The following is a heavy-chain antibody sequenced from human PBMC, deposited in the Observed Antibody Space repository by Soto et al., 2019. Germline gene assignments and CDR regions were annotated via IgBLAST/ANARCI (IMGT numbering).Heavy chain of an antibody. J-gene: IGHJ5*02. CDR2: IYSSGST. V-gene: IGHV4-4*07. CDR3: ARGQRFSDWFDP. CDR1: GGAINSYY. Sequence: SETPSLTCTVSGGAINSYYWTWIRQPAGKGLEWIGRIYSSGSTKYNPSLQSRVTMSLDTSKNQFSLRLTSVTAADTGVYFCARGQRFSDWFDPWGQGTLVTV. D-gene: IGHD3-3*01.